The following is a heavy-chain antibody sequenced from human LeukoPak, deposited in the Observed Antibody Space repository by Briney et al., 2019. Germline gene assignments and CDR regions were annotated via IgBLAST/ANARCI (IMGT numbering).Heavy chain of an antibody. J-gene: IGHJ4*02. CDR1: GFTFDDFA. Sequence: GGSLRLSCAASGFTFDDFAMHWVRQAPGKGLEWVSLITWDGGSTYYADSVKGRFNISRDNSKNSLYLQMNSLRAEDTAVYYCAKDENYYDSSGYYHRPDYWGQGTLVTVSS. CDR3: AKDENYYDSSGYYHRPDY. CDR2: ITWDGGST. V-gene: IGHV3-43D*04. D-gene: IGHD3-22*01.